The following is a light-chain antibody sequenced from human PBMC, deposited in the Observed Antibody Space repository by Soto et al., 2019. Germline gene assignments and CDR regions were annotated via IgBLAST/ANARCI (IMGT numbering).Light chain of an antibody. Sequence: QSALTQPASVSGSPGQSITISCTGTSSDVGGYNYVSWYQQHPGKAPKLMIYDVSNRPSGVSNRFSGSKSGNTASLTISGXXXEXEADYYCSSYTSSSTVVFGGGTKVTVL. CDR2: DVS. J-gene: IGLJ2*01. CDR1: SSDVGGYNY. CDR3: SSYTSSSTVV. V-gene: IGLV2-14*01.